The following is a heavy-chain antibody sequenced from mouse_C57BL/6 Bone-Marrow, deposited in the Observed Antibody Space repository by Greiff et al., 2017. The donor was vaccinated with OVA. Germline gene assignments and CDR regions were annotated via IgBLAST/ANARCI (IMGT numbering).Heavy chain of an antibody. CDR1: GFTFSSYA. J-gene: IGHJ4*01. CDR2: ISSGGDYI. CDR3: TRDPFIDYYGSSPLAMDY. V-gene: IGHV5-9-1*02. Sequence: EVQVVESGEGLVKPGGSLKLSCAASGFTFSSYAMSWVRQTPEKRLEWVAYISSGGDYIYYADTVKGRFTISRDNARNTLYLQMSSLKSEDTAMYYCTRDPFIDYYGSSPLAMDYWGQGTSVTVSS. D-gene: IGHD1-1*01.